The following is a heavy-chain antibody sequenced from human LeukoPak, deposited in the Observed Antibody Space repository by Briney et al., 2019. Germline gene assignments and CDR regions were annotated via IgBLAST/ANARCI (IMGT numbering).Heavy chain of an antibody. CDR1: GGPISSSSYY. J-gene: IGHJ4*02. CDR2: IYYSGST. V-gene: IGHV4-39*07. Sequence: PSETLSLTCTVSGGPISSSSYYWGWIRQPPGKGLEWIGSIYYSGSTYYNPSLKSRVTISVDTSKNQFSLKLSSVTAADTAVYYCATRGEPSSDKRRYDSSGYYFPLFDYWGQGTLVTVSS. D-gene: IGHD3-22*01. CDR3: ATRGEPSSDKRRYDSSGYYFPLFDY.